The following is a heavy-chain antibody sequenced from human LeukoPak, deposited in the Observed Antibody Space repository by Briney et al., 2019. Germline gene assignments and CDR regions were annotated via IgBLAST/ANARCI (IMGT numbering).Heavy chain of an antibody. CDR1: GFTFSSYG. CDR3: AKDLGRTTNYYYGMDV. J-gene: IGHJ6*02. D-gene: IGHD4-17*01. CDR2: ISYDGSNK. Sequence: PGGSLRLSCAASGFTFSSYGMHWVRQAPGKGLEWVAVISYDGSNKYYADSVKGRFTISRDNSKNTLYLQMNSLRAEDTAVYYCAKDLGRTTNYYYGMDVWGQGTTVTVSS. V-gene: IGHV3-30*18.